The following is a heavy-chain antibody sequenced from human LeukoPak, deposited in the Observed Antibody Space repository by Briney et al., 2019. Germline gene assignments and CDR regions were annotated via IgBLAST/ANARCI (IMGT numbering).Heavy chain of an antibody. CDR1: GGSISSYY. D-gene: IGHD6-19*01. J-gene: IGHJ5*02. CDR3: ASGIKSGWYNWFDP. Sequence: SETLSLTCTVSGGSISSYYWSWIRQPPGKGLEWIGYIYYSGSTNYNPSLKSRVTISVDTSKNQFSLKLSSVTAADTAVYYCASGIKSGWYNWFDPWGQGTLVTVSS. V-gene: IGHV4-59*01. CDR2: IYYSGST.